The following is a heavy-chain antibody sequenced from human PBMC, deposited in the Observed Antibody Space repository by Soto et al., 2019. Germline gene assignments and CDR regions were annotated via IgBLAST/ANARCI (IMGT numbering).Heavy chain of an antibody. V-gene: IGHV1-69*13. Sequence: SVKVSCKASGGTFSSYAISWVRQAPGQGLEWMGGIIPIFGTASYAQKFQGRVTITADEPTSTAYMGLSSLRSEDTAVYYCARDSPYYYDTSGYLESPTLDVFDIWGQGTMVTVSS. D-gene: IGHD3-22*01. J-gene: IGHJ3*02. CDR1: GGTFSSYA. CDR2: IIPIFGTA. CDR3: ARDSPYYYDTSGYLESPTLDVFDI.